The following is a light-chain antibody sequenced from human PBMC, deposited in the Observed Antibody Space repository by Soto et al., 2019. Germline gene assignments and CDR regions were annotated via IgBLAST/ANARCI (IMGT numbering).Light chain of an antibody. J-gene: IGLJ2*01. CDR2: STS. CDR1: AGAVTSAYY. CDR3: LFYYGGAQVL. V-gene: IGLV7-43*01. Sequence: QTVVTQEPSLTVSPGGTVTLTCASSAGAVTSAYYTNWLQQNPGQAPRALIYSTSEKHSWTPARFSGSLLGGKAALTLSAAQPEDEADYYCLFYYGGAQVLFGGGTKLTVL.